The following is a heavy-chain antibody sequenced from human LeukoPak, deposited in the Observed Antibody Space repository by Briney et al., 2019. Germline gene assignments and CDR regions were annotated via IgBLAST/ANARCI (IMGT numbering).Heavy chain of an antibody. V-gene: IGHV1-3*01. D-gene: IGHD3-10*01. CDR1: GYTFTSYA. J-gene: IGHJ4*02. CDR2: INAGNGNT. CDR3: ARDWVVRGVIILFDY. Sequence: ASVKVSCKASGYTFTSYAMHWVRQAPGQRLEWMGWINAGNGNTKYTQKFQGRVTITRDTSASTAYMELSSLRSEDTAVYYCARDWVVRGVIILFDYWGQGTLVTVSS.